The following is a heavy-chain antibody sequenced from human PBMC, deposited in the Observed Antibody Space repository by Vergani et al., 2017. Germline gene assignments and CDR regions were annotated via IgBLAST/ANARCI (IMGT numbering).Heavy chain of an antibody. V-gene: IGHV1-46*03. CDR2: INPSGGHT. CDR3: ARGGYGILTGYRY. CDR1: GYTFSNYY. Sequence: QVQVVQSGAEVKKSGASVKVSCKTSGYTFSNYYMHWVRQAPGQGLEWMGIINPSGGHTNYAQKFQGRVTMTRDTSTSTVYMELSSLRSEDTALYYCARGGYGILTGYRYWGQGTLVTVSA. D-gene: IGHD3-9*01. J-gene: IGHJ4*02.